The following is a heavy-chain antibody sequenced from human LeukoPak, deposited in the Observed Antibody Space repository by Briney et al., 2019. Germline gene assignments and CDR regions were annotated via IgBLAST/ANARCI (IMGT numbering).Heavy chain of an antibody. CDR2: IRYNGSNK. V-gene: IGHV3-30*02. J-gene: IGHJ6*03. CDR3: AKDGYCSGGSCYRGVPGYYMDV. D-gene: IGHD2-15*01. Sequence: GGSLRLSCAASGFTFSSYGMHWVRQAPGKGLEWVAFIRYNGSNKYYADSVKGRFTISRDNSKNTLYLQMNSLRAEDTAVYYCAKDGYCSGGSCYRGVPGYYMDVWGKGTTVTISS. CDR1: GFTFSSYG.